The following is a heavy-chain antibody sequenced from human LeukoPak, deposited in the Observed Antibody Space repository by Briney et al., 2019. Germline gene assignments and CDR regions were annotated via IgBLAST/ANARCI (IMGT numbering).Heavy chain of an antibody. CDR1: GFTFSSYS. J-gene: IGHJ4*02. Sequence: GGSLRLSCAASGFTFSSYSMNWARQAPGKGLEWVSSISSSSSYIYYADSVKGRFTISRDNAKNSLYLQMNSLRAEDTAVYYCASSNWGYYFDYWGQGTLVTVSS. CDR3: ASSNWGYYFDY. CDR2: ISSSSSYI. V-gene: IGHV3-21*01. D-gene: IGHD7-27*01.